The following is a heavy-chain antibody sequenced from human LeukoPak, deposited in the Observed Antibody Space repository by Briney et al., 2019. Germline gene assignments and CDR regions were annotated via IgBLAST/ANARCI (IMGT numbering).Heavy chain of an antibody. J-gene: IGHJ5*02. CDR2: IYTSGST. D-gene: IGHD2-2*01. Sequence: RPSETLSLTCTASGGSISSYYWSWIRQPAGKGLEWIGRIYTSGSTNYNPSLKSRVTMSVDTSKNQFSLKLSSVTAADTAVYYCARADCSSTSCYSFDPWGQGTLVTVSS. CDR3: ARADCSSTSCYSFDP. CDR1: GGSISSYY. V-gene: IGHV4-4*07.